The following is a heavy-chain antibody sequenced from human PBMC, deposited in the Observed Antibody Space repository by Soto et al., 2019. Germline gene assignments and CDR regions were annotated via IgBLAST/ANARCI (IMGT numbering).Heavy chain of an antibody. Sequence: GGSLRLSCAASGFTFSSYAMSWVRQAPGKGLEWVSAISGSGGSTYYADSVKGRFTISRDNSKNTLYLQMNSLRAEDTAVYYCAKGHFRYQARSAEPKLDAFEYWGPGEMVNVS. CDR1: GFTFSSYA. J-gene: IGHJ3*01. CDR2: ISGSGGST. V-gene: IGHV3-23*01. CDR3: AKGHFRYQARSAEPKLDAFEY. D-gene: IGHD1-1*01.